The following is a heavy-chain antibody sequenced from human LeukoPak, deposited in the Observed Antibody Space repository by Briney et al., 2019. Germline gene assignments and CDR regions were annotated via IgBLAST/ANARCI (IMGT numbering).Heavy chain of an antibody. V-gene: IGHV4-39*01. J-gene: IGHJ4*02. CDR3: ARLTPYSGSPLGDY. D-gene: IGHD1-26*01. Sequence: SETLSFTCTVSGGSISSSSNYWGWIRQPPGKGLEWIGTISYSGSTYYNPSLKTRVTISVDTSKNQFSLKLTSVTAADTAMYYCARLTPYSGSPLGDYWGQGTLVTVSS. CDR2: ISYSGST. CDR1: GGSISSSSNY.